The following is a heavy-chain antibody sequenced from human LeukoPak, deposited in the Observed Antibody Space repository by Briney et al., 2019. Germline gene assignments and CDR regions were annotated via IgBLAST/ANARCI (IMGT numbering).Heavy chain of an antibody. J-gene: IGHJ5*02. V-gene: IGHV1-69*05. Sequence: SVKVSCKASVGTFSSYAISWVRQAPGQGLEWMGGIVPIFGTANYAQKFQGRVTITTDESTSTAYMELSSLRSEDTAVYYCARRGKFVDNCSGGSCYDNWFDPWGQGTLVTVSS. CDR3: ARRGKFVDNCSGGSCYDNWFDP. D-gene: IGHD2-15*01. CDR2: IVPIFGTA. CDR1: VGTFSSYA.